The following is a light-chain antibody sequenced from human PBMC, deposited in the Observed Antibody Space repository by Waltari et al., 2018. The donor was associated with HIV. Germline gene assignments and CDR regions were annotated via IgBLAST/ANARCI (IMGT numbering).Light chain of an antibody. CDR3: NSYAGSNNWV. CDR2: EVS. V-gene: IGLV2-8*01. Sequence: QSALTQPPSASGSPGQSVTISCTGTSSAVGGYNYVSWYTQHPGKAPKLMIYEVSKRPSVVPDRFSGSKSGNTASLTVSGLQAEDEADYYCNSYAGSNNWVFGGGTKLTVL. CDR1: SSAVGGYNY. J-gene: IGLJ3*02.